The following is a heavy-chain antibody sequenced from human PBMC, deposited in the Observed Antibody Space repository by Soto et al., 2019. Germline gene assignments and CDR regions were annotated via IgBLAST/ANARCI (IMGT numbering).Heavy chain of an antibody. CDR2: ISAYNGNT. Sequence: ASVKVSCKASGYTFTSYGISWVRQAPGQGLEWMGWISAYNGNTNYAQKLQGRVTMTTDTSTSTAYMEMRSLRSDDTAVYYCARGGGNDAICYYYGMDVWGQGTTVTVSS. CDR3: ARGGGNDAICYYYGMDV. J-gene: IGHJ6*02. D-gene: IGHD3-9*01. V-gene: IGHV1-18*01. CDR1: GYTFTSYG.